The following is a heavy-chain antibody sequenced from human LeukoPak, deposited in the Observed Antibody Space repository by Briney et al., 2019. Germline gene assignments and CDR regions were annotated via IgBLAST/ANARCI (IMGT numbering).Heavy chain of an antibody. CDR3: ARESSSSFTPFFDY. CDR1: GFTFSYFS. V-gene: IGHV3-48*04. CDR2: ISSTGSVT. J-gene: IGHJ4*02. D-gene: IGHD6-6*01. Sequence: GGSLRLSCSASGFTFSYFSMTWVRQAPGKGLEWVSSISSTGSVTHYEDSVKGRFTISRDNARNSLFLQMHSLRAEDTAVYYCARESSSSFTPFFDYWGRGNLVTVSS.